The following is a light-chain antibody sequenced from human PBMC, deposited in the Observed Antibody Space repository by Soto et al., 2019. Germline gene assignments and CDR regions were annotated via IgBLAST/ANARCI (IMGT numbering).Light chain of an antibody. Sequence: ILMTQYPLTLPFTPGGPSSVSCRSRQSLLYNNTYNYLDWYVQKPGQSPQLLIYFGSNRAPGVPDRFSGSGSGTDFTLKINRVEAEDVGTYYCMQARQSLPLAQGTRLEI. CDR1: QSLLYNNTYNY. CDR3: MQARQSLP. CDR2: FGS. V-gene: IGKV2-28*01. J-gene: IGKJ5*01.